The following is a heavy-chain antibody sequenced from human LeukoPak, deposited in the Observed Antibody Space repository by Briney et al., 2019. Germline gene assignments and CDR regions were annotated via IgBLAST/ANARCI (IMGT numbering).Heavy chain of an antibody. J-gene: IGHJ4*02. CDR2: IKEDGSEK. CDR1: GFTFSSYW. Sequence: GGSLGLSCAASGFTFSSYWMSWVRQAPGKGLEWVANIKEDGSEKYYVDSVKGRFTISRDNAKNSLYLQMNSLRAEDTAVYYCARAGVLWFGESKFDYWGQGTQVTVSS. V-gene: IGHV3-7*03. CDR3: ARAGVLWFGESKFDY. D-gene: IGHD3-10*01.